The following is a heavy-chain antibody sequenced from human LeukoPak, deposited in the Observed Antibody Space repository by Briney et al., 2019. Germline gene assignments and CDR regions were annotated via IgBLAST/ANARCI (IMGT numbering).Heavy chain of an antibody. J-gene: IGHJ5*02. V-gene: IGHV3-23*01. Sequence: GGSPRLSCAASGFTFSSYAMSWVRQAPGKGLEWVSAISGSGGSTYYADSVKGRFTISRDNSKNTLYLQMNSLRAEDTAVYYCVKDTYDFWSGYNEGFDPWGQGTLVTVSS. CDR2: ISGSGGST. CDR3: VKDTYDFWSGYNEGFDP. CDR1: GFTFSSYA. D-gene: IGHD3-3*01.